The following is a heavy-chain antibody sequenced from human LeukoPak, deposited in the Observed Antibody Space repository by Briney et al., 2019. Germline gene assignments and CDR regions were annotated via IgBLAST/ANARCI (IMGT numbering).Heavy chain of an antibody. J-gene: IGHJ4*02. CDR2: TYYRSKWYN. Sequence: SQTLSLTCAISGDSVSSNSAAWNWIRQSPSRGLEWLGRTYYRSKWYNDYAVSVKSRITINPDTSKNQFSLQLNSVTPEDTAVYYCARGPNLVWGMEYYFDYWGQGTLVTVSS. D-gene: IGHD3-10*01. V-gene: IGHV6-1*01. CDR1: GDSVSSNSAA. CDR3: ARGPNLVWGMEYYFDY.